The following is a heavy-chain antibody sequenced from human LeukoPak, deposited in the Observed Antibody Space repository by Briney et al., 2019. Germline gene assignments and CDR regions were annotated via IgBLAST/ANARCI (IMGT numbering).Heavy chain of an antibody. CDR1: GYTFTSHY. D-gene: IGHD3-3*01. CDR3: ARGAPRFLEWLKGFDP. Sequence: GASVKVSCKASGYTFTSHYMHWVRQAPGQGLEWMGIINPSGGSTSYAQKFQGRVTMTRDTSTSTVYMELGSLRSEDTAVYYCARGAPRFLEWLKGFDPWGQGTLVTVSS. J-gene: IGHJ5*02. V-gene: IGHV1-46*03. CDR2: INPSGGST.